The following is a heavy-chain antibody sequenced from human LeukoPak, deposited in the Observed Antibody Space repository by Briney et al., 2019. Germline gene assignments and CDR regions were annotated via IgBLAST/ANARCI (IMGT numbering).Heavy chain of an antibody. V-gene: IGHV1-69*05. J-gene: IGHJ5*02. CDR3: ARDIGSGVFDP. CDR2: IIPIFGTA. Sequence: SVKVSCKASGGTFSSYAISWVRQAPGQGLEWMGGIIPIFGTANYAQKFQGRVTITMDVSARTVYMGLSSLRSEDTTIYYCARDIGSGVFDPWGQGTLTVSS. CDR1: GGTFSSYA. D-gene: IGHD3-10*01.